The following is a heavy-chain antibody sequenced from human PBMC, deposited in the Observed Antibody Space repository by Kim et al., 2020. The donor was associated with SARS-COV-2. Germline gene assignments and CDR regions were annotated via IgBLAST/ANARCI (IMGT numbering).Heavy chain of an antibody. Sequence: SETLSLTCAVYGGSFSGYYWSWIRQPPGKGLEWIGEINHSGSTNYNPSLKSRVTISVDTSKNQFSLKLSSVTAADTAVYYCARGRSYYGSGDLQSWFDPWGQGTLVTVSS. D-gene: IGHD3-10*01. CDR3: ARGRSYYGSGDLQSWFDP. V-gene: IGHV4-34*01. CDR2: INHSGST. J-gene: IGHJ5*02. CDR1: GGSFSGYY.